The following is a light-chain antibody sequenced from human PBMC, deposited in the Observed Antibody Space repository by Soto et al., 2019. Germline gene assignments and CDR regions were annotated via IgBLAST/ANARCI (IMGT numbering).Light chain of an antibody. CDR1: SSDVGLYDY. V-gene: IGLV2-14*01. Sequence: QSVLTQPASVSGSPGQSITISCTGTSSDVGLYDYVSWYQQHPGKAPQLMIYAVSNRPSGVSNRFSASKSGNMASLFISGLQAEDEADYYCSSYTSVSSYVFGSGTKVTVL. J-gene: IGLJ1*01. CDR2: AVS. CDR3: SSYTSVSSYV.